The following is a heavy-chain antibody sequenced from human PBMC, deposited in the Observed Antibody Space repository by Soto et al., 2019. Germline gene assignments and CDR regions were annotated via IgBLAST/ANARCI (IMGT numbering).Heavy chain of an antibody. D-gene: IGHD2-8*01. Sequence: QVQLVQSGAEVKKPGASVRVSCKASGYSFTTYGVTWVRQAPGQGLEWMGWISTYNGDTRVAQQHQGRVTLTTDTSTNAAHMELRSLRSDDTDIYSCARTEGRSTRGDYWGQGTLVTVSS. V-gene: IGHV1-18*01. CDR1: GYSFTTYG. J-gene: IGHJ4*02. CDR2: ISTYNGDT. CDR3: ARTEGRSTRGDY.